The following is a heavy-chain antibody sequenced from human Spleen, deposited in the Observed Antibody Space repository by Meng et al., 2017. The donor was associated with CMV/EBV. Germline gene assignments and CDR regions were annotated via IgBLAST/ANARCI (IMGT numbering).Heavy chain of an antibody. CDR1: GYNFIDNY. Sequence: ASVKVSCKASGYNFIDNYLHWVRQAPGQGFEYMGWINPKTGDTNYVQKFQGRVTMTRDTRARTAYMELIRLRSDDTAVYYCAADRSGFFDSWGQGTLVTVSS. V-gene: IGHV1-2*02. CDR2: INPKTGDT. D-gene: IGHD3-22*01. CDR3: AADRSGFFDS. J-gene: IGHJ4*02.